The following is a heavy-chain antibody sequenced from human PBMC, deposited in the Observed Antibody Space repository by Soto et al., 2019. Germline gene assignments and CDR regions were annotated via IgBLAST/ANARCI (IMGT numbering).Heavy chain of an antibody. J-gene: IGHJ4*02. V-gene: IGHV4-4*07. D-gene: IGHD4-17*01. CDR1: GGSISSYY. Sequence: PSETLSLTCTVSGGSISSYYWSWIRQPAGKGLEWIGRIYTSGSTNYNPSLKSRVTMSVDTSKNQFSLKLSSVTAADTAVYYCARGPDDYGDYYFDYWGQGTLVTVPQ. CDR2: IYTSGST. CDR3: ARGPDDYGDYYFDY.